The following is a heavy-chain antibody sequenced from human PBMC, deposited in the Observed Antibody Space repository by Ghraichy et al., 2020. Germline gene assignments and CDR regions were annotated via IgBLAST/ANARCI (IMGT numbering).Heavy chain of an antibody. CDR2: ISGSGGST. D-gene: IGHD3-22*01. Sequence: GGSLRLSCAASGFTFSSYAMSWVRQAPGKGLEWVSAISGSGGSTYYADSVKGRFTISRDNSKNTLYLQMNSLRAEDTAVYYCAKDRLPYYYDSSGYYAAFDIWGQGTMVTVSS. V-gene: IGHV3-23*01. CDR3: AKDRLPYYYDSSGYYAAFDI. J-gene: IGHJ3*02. CDR1: GFTFSSYA.